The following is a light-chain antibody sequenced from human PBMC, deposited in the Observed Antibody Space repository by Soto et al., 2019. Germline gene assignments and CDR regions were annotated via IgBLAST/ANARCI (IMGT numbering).Light chain of an antibody. CDR1: QTIRNN. J-gene: IGKJ1*01. CDR3: QQYDNWPPWT. Sequence: EIVMTQSPATLSVSPGERATLTCRANQTIRNNLAWHQQKPGQAPKLLIYGASNRATGVPARFSGSGSGTEFTLTISSLQSEDFAVYYCQQYDNWPPWTFGQGTKVEIK. CDR2: GAS. V-gene: IGKV3-15*01.